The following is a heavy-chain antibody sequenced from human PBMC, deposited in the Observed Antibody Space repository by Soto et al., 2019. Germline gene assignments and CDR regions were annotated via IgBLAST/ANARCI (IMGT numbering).Heavy chain of an antibody. CDR1: ACRDRGYA. Sequence: GPSGRVACRAAACRDRGYAIIGAGPSPEQGLEWMGGIIPIFGTANYAQKFQGRVTITADESTSTAYMELSSLRSEDAAVYYCAINPGITGTTPEGLRYYYGMDVWGQGTTVTVSS. V-gene: IGHV1-69*13. D-gene: IGHD1-20*01. CDR2: IIPIFGTA. J-gene: IGHJ6*02. CDR3: AINPGITGTTPEGLRYYYGMDV.